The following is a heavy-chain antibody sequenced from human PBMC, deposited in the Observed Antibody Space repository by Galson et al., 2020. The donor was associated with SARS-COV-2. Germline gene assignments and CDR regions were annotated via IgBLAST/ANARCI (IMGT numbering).Heavy chain of an antibody. Sequence: ASVKVSCKPSGDTSNTYGFTWVRQAPGQGLEWLGWISVFNGNTKYGRKFQDRVTMTTDRSTTTVYMELRSLRSDDTAMYYCARVDYLGLGSSFDSWGQGTLVTVSS. V-gene: IGHV1-18*01. D-gene: IGHD3-10*01. CDR2: ISVFNGNT. CDR1: GDTSNTYG. J-gene: IGHJ5*01. CDR3: ARVDYLGLGSSFDS.